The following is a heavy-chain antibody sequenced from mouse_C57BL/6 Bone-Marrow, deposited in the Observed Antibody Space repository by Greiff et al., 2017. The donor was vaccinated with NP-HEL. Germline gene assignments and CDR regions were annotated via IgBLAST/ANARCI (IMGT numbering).Heavy chain of an antibody. CDR2: IHPNSGST. D-gene: IGHD4-1*01. Sequence: VQLQQPGAELVKPGASVKLSCKASGYTFTSYWMHWVKQRPGQGLEWIGMIHPNSGSTNYNEKFKSKATLTVDKSSSTAYMQLSSLTSEDSAVYYCARVTGNDAMDYWGQGTAVTVSS. CDR1: GYTFTSYW. J-gene: IGHJ4*01. CDR3: ARVTGNDAMDY. V-gene: IGHV1-64*01.